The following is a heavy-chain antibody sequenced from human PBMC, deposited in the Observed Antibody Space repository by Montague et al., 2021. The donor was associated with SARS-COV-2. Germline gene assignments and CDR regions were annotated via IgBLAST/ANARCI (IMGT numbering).Heavy chain of an antibody. V-gene: IGHV4-59*01. D-gene: IGHD2-21*01. CDR3: ARVGFGYCSGDYCDRAFDY. CDR1: GGSISSYY. Sequence: SETLSLTCTVSGGSISSYYWSWIRQPPGKGLEWIGYIYYSGSTNYNPSLKSRVTISVDTSKNQFSLKLSSVTAADTAVYYCARVGFGYCSGDYCDRAFDYWGQGTLVTVSS. CDR2: IYYSGST. J-gene: IGHJ4*02.